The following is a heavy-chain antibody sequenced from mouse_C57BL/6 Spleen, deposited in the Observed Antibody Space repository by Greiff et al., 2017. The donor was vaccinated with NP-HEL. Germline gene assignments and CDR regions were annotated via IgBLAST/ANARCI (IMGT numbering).Heavy chain of an antibody. V-gene: IGHV1-15*01. CDR3: TRSPSYRRDFDY. Sequence: VQLQQSGAELVRPGASVTLSCKASGYTFTDYEMHWVKQTPVHGLEWIGAIDPETGGTAYNQKFKGKAILTADKSSSTAYMELRSLTSEDSAVYYCTRSPSYRRDFDYWGQGTTLTVSS. CDR1: GYTFTDYE. D-gene: IGHD2-12*01. CDR2: IDPETGGT. J-gene: IGHJ2*01.